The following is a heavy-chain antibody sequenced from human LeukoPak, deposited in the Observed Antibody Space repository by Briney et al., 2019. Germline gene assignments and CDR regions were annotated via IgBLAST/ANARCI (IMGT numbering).Heavy chain of an antibody. J-gene: IGHJ4*02. CDR3: ARQADFALVEMATIMFDY. D-gene: IGHD5-24*01. Sequence: SETLSLTCTVPGGSISTSSYYWGWIRQPPGKGLEWIGSLYHTGSTYYNPSLKSRVNISVDTSKNQFSLKLNSVTAANTAVYYCARQADFALVEMATIMFDYWGQGTLVTVSS. V-gene: IGHV4-39*01. CDR1: GGSISTSSYY. CDR2: LYHTGST.